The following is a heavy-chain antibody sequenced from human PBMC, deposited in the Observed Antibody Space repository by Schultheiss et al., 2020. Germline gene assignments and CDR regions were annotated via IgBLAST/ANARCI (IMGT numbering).Heavy chain of an antibody. CDR1: GYTFTGYY. D-gene: IGHD5-18*01. CDR3: ASRGYSYGYLPVHQKHYYFDY. Sequence: ASVKVSCKASGYTFTGYYMHWVRQAPGQGLEWMGWINPNSGGTNYAQKFQGRVTMTRDTSISTAYMELSRLRSDDTAVYYCASRGYSYGYLPVHQKHYYFDYWGQGTLVTVSS. V-gene: IGHV1-2*02. J-gene: IGHJ4*02. CDR2: INPNSGGT.